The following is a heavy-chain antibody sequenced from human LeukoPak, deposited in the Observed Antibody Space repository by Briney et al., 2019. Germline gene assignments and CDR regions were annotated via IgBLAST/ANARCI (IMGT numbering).Heavy chain of an antibody. D-gene: IGHD3-10*01. CDR2: IYYSGST. CDR1: GGSVSSGSYY. J-gene: IGHJ6*02. Sequence: PSETLSLTCTVSGGSVSSGSYYRSWIRQLPGKGLGWIGYIYYSGSTNYNPSLKSRVTISVDTSKNQFSLRLSSVTAADTGVYYCTRQSEFYYNGMDVWGQGTMVTVSS. CDR3: TRQSEFYYNGMDV. V-gene: IGHV4-61*01.